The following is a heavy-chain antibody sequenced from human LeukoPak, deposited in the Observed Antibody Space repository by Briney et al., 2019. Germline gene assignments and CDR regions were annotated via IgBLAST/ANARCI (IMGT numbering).Heavy chain of an antibody. CDR3: ARSSGSSPDDAFDI. J-gene: IGHJ3*02. Sequence: PGGSLRLSCAASGFTFSSYDMHCVRQVTGKGLEWVSAIGTAGDPYYPGSVKGRFTISRENAKNSLYLQMNSLRAGDTAVYYCARSSGSSPDDAFDIWGQGTMVTVSS. CDR1: GFTFSSYD. D-gene: IGHD3-10*01. V-gene: IGHV3-13*05. CDR2: IGTAGDP.